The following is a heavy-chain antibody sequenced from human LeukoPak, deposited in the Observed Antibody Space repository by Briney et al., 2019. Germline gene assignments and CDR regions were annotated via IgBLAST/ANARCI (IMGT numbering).Heavy chain of an antibody. CDR2: IYSGGST. CDR1: GFIVSSNY. D-gene: IGHD3-10*01. J-gene: IGHJ4*02. Sequence: GGSLRLSCAASGFIVSSNYMTWVRQAPGKGLEWVSIIYSGGSTYYADSVKGRFTISRDNSKITLYLQMNSLRAEDTAVYYCARGVWLDYWGQGTLVTVSS. V-gene: IGHV3-66*01. CDR3: ARGVWLDY.